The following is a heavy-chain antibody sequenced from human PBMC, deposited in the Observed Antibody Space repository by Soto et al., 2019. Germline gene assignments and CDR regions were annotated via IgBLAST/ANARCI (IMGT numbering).Heavy chain of an antibody. CDR2: IYYSGRT. Sequence: SETLSLTRTVSGGSISSSTYYWGWIRQPPGKGLEWIGSIYYSGRTYYNPSLKSRVTISVDTSKNQFSLKVRSVTAADTAVYYSGSSSRYGMDFWGQGTTVTVSS. CDR3: GSSSRYGMDF. J-gene: IGHJ6*02. CDR1: GGSISSSTYY. V-gene: IGHV4-39*03. D-gene: IGHD6-19*01.